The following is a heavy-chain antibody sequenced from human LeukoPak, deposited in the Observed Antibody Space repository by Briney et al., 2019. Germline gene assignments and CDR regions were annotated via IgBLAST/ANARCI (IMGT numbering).Heavy chain of an antibody. CDR3: AREPLYGGNPADY. V-gene: IGHV4-61*02. CDR2: IYTSGST. Sequence: SQTLSLTCTVSGGSISSGSYYWSWIRQPAGKGLEWIGRIYTSGSTNYNPSLKSRVTISADTSKNQFSLKLSSVTAADTAVYYCAREPLYGGNPADYWGQGTLVTVSS. CDR1: GGSISSGSYY. J-gene: IGHJ4*02. D-gene: IGHD4-23*01.